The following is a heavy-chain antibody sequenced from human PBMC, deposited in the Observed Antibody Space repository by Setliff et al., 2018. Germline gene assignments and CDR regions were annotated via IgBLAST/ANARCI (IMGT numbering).Heavy chain of an antibody. CDR2: VYYSGAA. CDR1: GDSISAAS. CDR3: ARGGTYRYFDY. V-gene: IGHV4-59*01. Sequence: PSETLSLTCNVSGDSISAASIMAWIRQPPGKGLEFIGYVYYSGAAKYDPSLKSRVTMSVDTSKTQFSLKLNSMTTADTAVYYCARGGTYRYFDYWGQGTLVTV. J-gene: IGHJ4*02.